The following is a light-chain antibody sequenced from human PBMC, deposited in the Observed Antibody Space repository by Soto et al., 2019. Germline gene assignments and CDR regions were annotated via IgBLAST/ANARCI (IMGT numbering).Light chain of an antibody. V-gene: IGKV3-15*01. CDR1: QSVSSY. CDR2: GAS. J-gene: IGKJ4*01. Sequence: EIVMTQSPATLSVSPGERATLSCRASQSVSSYLAWYQQKPGQAPRLLIYGASTRDTGIPARFSGSGSGTEFTLTLSSLQSEEFAVYYCQQYNNWHPLTFGGGTKVEIK. CDR3: QQYNNWHPLT.